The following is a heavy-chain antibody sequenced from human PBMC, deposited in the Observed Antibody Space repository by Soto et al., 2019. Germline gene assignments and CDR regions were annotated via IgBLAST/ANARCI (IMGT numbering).Heavy chain of an antibody. CDR3: ARFDVDIVATTFDY. V-gene: IGHV1-18*01. D-gene: IGHD5-12*01. Sequence: ASVKVSCKASGYSFSNYGLTWVRQAPGQGLEWMGWISAYNGNTNYAQKLQGRVTMTTDTSTSTAYMELRSLRSDDTAVYYCARFDVDIVATTFDYWGQGTLVTVSS. CDR1: GYSFSNYG. J-gene: IGHJ4*02. CDR2: ISAYNGNT.